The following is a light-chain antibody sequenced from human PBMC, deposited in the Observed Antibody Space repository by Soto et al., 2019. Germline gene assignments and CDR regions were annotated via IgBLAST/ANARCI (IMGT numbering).Light chain of an antibody. CDR2: AAS. J-gene: IGKJ1*01. CDR3: QQYGSSGT. Sequence: EIVLTQSPATLSLSPGERVTLSCRASQSVSNYLAWYQQKPGQAPRLLVSAASTRAAGIPARFSGSGSGTDFTLTISRLEPEDFAVYYCQQYGSSGTFGQGTKVDIK. CDR1: QSVSNY. V-gene: IGKV3-20*01.